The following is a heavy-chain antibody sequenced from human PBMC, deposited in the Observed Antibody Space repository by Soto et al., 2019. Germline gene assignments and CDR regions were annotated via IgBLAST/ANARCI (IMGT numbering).Heavy chain of an antibody. Sequence: GGSLRLSCAASGFTFSSYAMSWVRQAPGKGLEWVSAISGSGGSTYYADSVKGRFTISRDNSKNTLYLQMNSLRAEDTAVYYCAKGSGETYYDFWSGTPPRSYGMDVWGQGTTASVSS. CDR2: ISGSGGST. V-gene: IGHV3-23*01. J-gene: IGHJ6*02. CDR3: AKGSGETYYDFWSGTPPRSYGMDV. D-gene: IGHD3-3*01. CDR1: GFTFSSYA.